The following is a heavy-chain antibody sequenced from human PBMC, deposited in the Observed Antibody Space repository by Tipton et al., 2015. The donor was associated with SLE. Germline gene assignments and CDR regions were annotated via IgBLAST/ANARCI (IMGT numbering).Heavy chain of an antibody. CDR3: ARVPTSLAVEPAGDAFDV. J-gene: IGHJ3*01. D-gene: IGHD2-2*01. V-gene: IGHV1-69*05. CDR1: GGTFSTYT. CDR2: VIPIFGTA. Sequence: QSGAEVKKPGSSVKVSCKASGGTFSTYTINWVRQAPGQGLEWMGGVIPIFGTANYAQRFQGRVTITTDESTSTAYMELSSLRSDDTAMYYCARVPTSLAVEPAGDAFDVWGQGTMVTVSS.